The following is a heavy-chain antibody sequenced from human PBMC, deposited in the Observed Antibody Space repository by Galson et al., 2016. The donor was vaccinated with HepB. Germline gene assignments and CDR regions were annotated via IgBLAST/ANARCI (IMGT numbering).Heavy chain of an antibody. V-gene: IGHV4-39*05. J-gene: IGHJ4*02. D-gene: IGHD1-26*01. CDR3: ATYLGGIVRASDY. Sequence: EIPSLTCTVSRGSISSSHYYCGWLRQPPGKGLEWIGNVYYSGSTYYNPSLKSRVTISVDTSKNQFSLKLTSVTAADTAVYYCATYLGGIVRASDYWGQGTLVTVSS. CDR2: VYYSGST. CDR1: RGSISSSHYY.